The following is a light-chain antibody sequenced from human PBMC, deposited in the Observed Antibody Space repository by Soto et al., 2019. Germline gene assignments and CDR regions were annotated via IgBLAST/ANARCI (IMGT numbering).Light chain of an antibody. CDR2: GNS. Sequence: QSVLTQPPSVSGAPGQRVTISCTGSSSNIGAGYDVHWYQQLPGTAPKLLIYGNSNRPSGVPDRFSGSKSGTSASLAITGLQAEDKADYYCQSYDSSLRVVFGGGTKVTVL. J-gene: IGLJ2*01. CDR3: QSYDSSLRVV. V-gene: IGLV1-40*01. CDR1: SSNIGAGYD.